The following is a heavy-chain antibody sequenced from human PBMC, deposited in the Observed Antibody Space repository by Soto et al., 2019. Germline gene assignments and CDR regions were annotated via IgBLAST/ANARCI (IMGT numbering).Heavy chain of an antibody. CDR1: GGSFSCYY. CDR3: ARGAPRAVVLRFLEWSNEFDY. D-gene: IGHD3-3*01. Sequence: SETLSLTSAVYGGSFSCYYWSWIRQPPGKGLEWIGEINHSGSTNYNPSLKSRVTISVDTSKNQFSLKLSSVTAADTAVYYCARGAPRAVVLRFLEWSNEFDYWGQGTLVTVSS. CDR2: INHSGST. V-gene: IGHV4-34*01. J-gene: IGHJ4*02.